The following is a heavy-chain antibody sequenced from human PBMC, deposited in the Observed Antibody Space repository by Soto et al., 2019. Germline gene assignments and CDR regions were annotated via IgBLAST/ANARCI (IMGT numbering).Heavy chain of an antibody. V-gene: IGHV4-59*01. Sequence: SETLSLTCTVSGDTITDYYWSWIRQPPGKGLEWIGYIYHSGSTYYNPSLKSRVTISIDTPKTQFSLKLSSVTAADTAVYYCARASRNYFDYWGQGTLVTVSS. CDR3: ARASRNYFDY. CDR1: GDTITDYY. CDR2: IYHSGST. J-gene: IGHJ4*02.